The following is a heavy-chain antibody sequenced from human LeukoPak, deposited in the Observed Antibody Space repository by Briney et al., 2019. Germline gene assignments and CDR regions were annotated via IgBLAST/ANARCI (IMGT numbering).Heavy chain of an antibody. J-gene: IGHJ4*02. CDR3: ARRTVVTAKAHFDY. Sequence: GESLQISCKGSGYSFSSYWIGWVRQMPGKGLEWMGIIYPGDSDTRYSPSFQGQVTISADKSISTAYLQWSSLKASDTAMYYCARRTVVTAKAHFDYWGQGTLVTVSS. D-gene: IGHD2-21*02. CDR2: IYPGDSDT. V-gene: IGHV5-51*01. CDR1: GYSFSSYW.